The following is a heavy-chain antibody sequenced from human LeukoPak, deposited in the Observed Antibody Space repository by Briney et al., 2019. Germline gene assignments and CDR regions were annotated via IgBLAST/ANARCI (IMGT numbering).Heavy chain of an antibody. CDR3: AIIAVAGHFDY. CDR1: GGTFSSYG. J-gene: IGHJ4*02. D-gene: IGHD6-19*01. CDR2: ISYDGSNK. Sequence: KLSCKASGGTFSSYGMHWVRQAPGKGLEWVAVISYDGSNKYYADSVKGRFTISRDNSKNTLYLQMNSLRAEDTAVYYCAIIAVAGHFDYWGQGTLVTVSS. V-gene: IGHV3-30*03.